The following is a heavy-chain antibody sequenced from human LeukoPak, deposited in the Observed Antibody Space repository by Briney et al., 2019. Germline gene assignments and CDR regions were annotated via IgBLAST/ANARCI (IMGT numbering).Heavy chain of an antibody. CDR3: ARARGDIVLMVYAKTGYNWFDP. D-gene: IGHD2-8*01. CDR2: INPNSGGT. Sequence: ASVKVSCKASGYTFTGYYMHWVRQAPGQGLEWMGWINPNSGGTNYAQKFQGRVTMTRDTSISTAYMELSRLRSDDTAVYYRARARGDIVLMVYAKTGYNWFDPWGQGTLVTVSS. J-gene: IGHJ5*02. CDR1: GYTFTGYY. V-gene: IGHV1-2*02.